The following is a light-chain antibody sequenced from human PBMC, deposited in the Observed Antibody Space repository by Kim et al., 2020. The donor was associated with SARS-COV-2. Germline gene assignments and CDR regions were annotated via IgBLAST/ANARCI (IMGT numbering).Light chain of an antibody. CDR3: QQYYLWPRT. CDR2: GSS. V-gene: IGKV3-15*01. Sequence: AFPGEGVTRSCRASQRINYNLAWYHQKPGQAPRLVIYGSSTRATGIPARFSGSGSGTEFTLTISSLQPEDSAVYYCQQYYLWPRTFGVGTKVDIK. CDR1: QRINYN. J-gene: IGKJ4*02.